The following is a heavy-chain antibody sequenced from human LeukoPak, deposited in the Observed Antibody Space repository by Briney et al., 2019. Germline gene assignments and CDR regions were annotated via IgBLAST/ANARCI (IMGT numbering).Heavy chain of an antibody. V-gene: IGHV3-66*01. CDR1: GFIVSSNY. J-gene: IGHJ4*02. CDR3: ARDRMPPDY. D-gene: IGHD2-2*01. CDR2: IYSGGST. Sequence: GSLRLSCAASGFIVSSNYMTWVRQAPGKGLEWVSVIYSGGSTYYADSVKGRFTISRDNSKNTLYFQMNSLRAEDTAVYYCARDRMPPDYWGQGTLVTVSS.